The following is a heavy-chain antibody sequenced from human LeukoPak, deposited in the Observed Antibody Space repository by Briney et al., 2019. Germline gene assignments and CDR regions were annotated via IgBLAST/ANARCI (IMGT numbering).Heavy chain of an antibody. CDR2: IHYTGAT. V-gene: IGHV4-34*01. CDR3: ARGNILTGYCFDF. J-gene: IGHJ4*02. D-gene: IGHD3-9*01. Sequence: SGTLSLTCAAYGGSITGYYWSWIRQTPGRGPEWVAEIHYTGATSYNPSLKSRATTSTDTSKNQFSRRLSSVTAADTAVYYCARGNILTGYCFDFWGQGALVTVSS. CDR1: GGSITGYY.